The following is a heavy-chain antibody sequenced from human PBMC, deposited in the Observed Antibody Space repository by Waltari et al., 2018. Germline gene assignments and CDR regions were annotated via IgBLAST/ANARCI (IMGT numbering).Heavy chain of an antibody. CDR3: ARQEIIVEVTGDGFDI. J-gene: IGHJ3*02. V-gene: IGHV4-34*01. CDR1: GGSFSGYY. CDR2: ISHSGTT. D-gene: IGHD2-21*02. Sequence: QVQLQQWGAGLLKPSETLSLTCAVYGGSFSGYYCSWIRQPPGKGLEWIGEISHSGTTNYNPSLKSRVTISLDTSKNQFSLKLSSVTAADTAVYYCARQEIIVEVTGDGFDIWGQGTMVTVSS.